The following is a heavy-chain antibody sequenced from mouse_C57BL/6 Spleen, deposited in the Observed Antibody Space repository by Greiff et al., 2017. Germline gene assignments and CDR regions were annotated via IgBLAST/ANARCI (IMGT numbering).Heavy chain of an antibody. CDR2: IDPSDSYT. CDR3: ARRDGYYGVDY. Sequence: QVQLQQPGAELVMPGASVKLSCKASGYTFTSYWMHWVKPRPGQGLEWIGEIDPSDSYTNYHQKFKGKSTLTVDKTSSTAYMQLSSLTSEDSAVYYCARRDGYYGVDYWGQGTTLTVSS. CDR1: GYTFTSYW. J-gene: IGHJ2*01. V-gene: IGHV1-69*01. D-gene: IGHD2-3*01.